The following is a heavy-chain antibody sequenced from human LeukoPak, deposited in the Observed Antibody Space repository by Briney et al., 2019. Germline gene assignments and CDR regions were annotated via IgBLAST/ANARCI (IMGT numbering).Heavy chain of an antibody. Sequence: KPSETLSLTCTVSGGSISSYYWSWIRQPAGKGLEWIGRIYTSGSTNYNPSLKSRVTMSVDTSKNQFSLKLSSVTAADTAVYYCAREGGYYDSSGYAYNWFDPWGQGTLVTVSS. CDR1: GGSISSYY. CDR2: IYTSGST. J-gene: IGHJ5*02. D-gene: IGHD3-22*01. CDR3: AREGGYYDSSGYAYNWFDP. V-gene: IGHV4-4*07.